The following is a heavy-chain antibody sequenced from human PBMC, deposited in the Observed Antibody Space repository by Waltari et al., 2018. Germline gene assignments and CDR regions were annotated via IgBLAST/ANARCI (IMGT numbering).Heavy chain of an antibody. J-gene: IGHJ3*02. D-gene: IGHD2-15*01. CDR1: GFTFSSSW. Sequence: EVQLVESGGGLVQPGGSLSLSCAASGFTFSSSWMSWVRQAPGKGLEWVANIKQDGSEKYYVDSVKGRFTISRDNAKNSLYLQMNSLRAEDTAVYYCARVERWSLAFDIWGQGTMVTVSS. V-gene: IGHV3-7*01. CDR3: ARVERWSLAFDI. CDR2: IKQDGSEK.